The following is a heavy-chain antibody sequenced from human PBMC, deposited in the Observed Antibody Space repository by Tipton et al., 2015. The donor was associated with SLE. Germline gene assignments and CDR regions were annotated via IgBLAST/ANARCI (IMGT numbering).Heavy chain of an antibody. V-gene: IGHV4-31*03. CDR3: ARGDRYYFDY. CDR2: IYHTEDT. J-gene: IGHJ4*02. Sequence: LRLSCSVSSGSISSGDYYWSWIRQLPGKGLEWIGYIYHTEDTYYNPSLKSRAFIFLDSSQNQFSLRLNSMTAADTAVYYCARGDRYYFDYWGQGTLVTVSS. CDR1: SGSISSGDYY.